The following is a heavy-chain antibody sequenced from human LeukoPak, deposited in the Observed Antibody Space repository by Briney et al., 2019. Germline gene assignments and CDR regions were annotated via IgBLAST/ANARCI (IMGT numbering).Heavy chain of an antibody. J-gene: IGHJ4*02. CDR1: GFTFSNAW. CDR3: TPIDSPPLHFDY. V-gene: IGHV3-15*01. Sequence: GSLRLSCAASGFTFSNAWMSWVRQAPGKGVEWVGRNKSKTDGGTTDYAAPVKGRFTISRDDSKSTLYLQMNSLKTEDTAVYYCTPIDSPPLHFDYWGQGTLVTVSS. CDR2: NKSKTDGGTT. D-gene: IGHD3-9*01.